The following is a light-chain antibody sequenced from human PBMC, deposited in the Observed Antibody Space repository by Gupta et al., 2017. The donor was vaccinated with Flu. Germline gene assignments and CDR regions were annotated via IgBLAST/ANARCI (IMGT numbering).Light chain of an antibody. J-gene: IGLJ2*01. CDR3: QVWESNGDRVV. CDR1: NIGSYM. Sequence: HVLTQPPSLSVAPGQADRITCGGSNIGSYMVHWYQQKSGQAPVLVVSENDDRPSAIPVRISGANSGTTATLTIRRVEAGDKADYYCQVWESNGDRVVFGGGTKLTVL. CDR2: END. V-gene: IGLV3-21*02.